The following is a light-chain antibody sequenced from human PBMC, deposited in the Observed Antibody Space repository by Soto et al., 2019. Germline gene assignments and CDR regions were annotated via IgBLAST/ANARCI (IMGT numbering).Light chain of an antibody. V-gene: IGKV3-11*01. CDR3: QHRSNWLGT. Sequence: EIVLTQSPATLSLSPGERATLSCRASQSVGSFLAWYQQKSGQAPRLLIYDASNRAPGIPARFSGSGSGTDITLTISSLEPEDFAVYYCQHRSNWLGTFGPGTKVDIK. CDR2: DAS. J-gene: IGKJ3*01. CDR1: QSVGSF.